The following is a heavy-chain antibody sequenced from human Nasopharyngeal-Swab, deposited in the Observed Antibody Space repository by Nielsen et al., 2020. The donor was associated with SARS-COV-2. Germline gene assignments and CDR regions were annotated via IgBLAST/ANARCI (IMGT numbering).Heavy chain of an antibody. V-gene: IGHV2-26*01. Sequence: WIRQPPGKALEWLAHFFSTGEPSYSSSLKRRLTVSEDTSKSQVVLTMTNMDPADTATYYCARKMYYFHAMDVWGQGTTGTVSS. CDR3: ARKMYYFHAMDV. CDR2: FFSTGEP. J-gene: IGHJ6*02. D-gene: IGHD5-24*01.